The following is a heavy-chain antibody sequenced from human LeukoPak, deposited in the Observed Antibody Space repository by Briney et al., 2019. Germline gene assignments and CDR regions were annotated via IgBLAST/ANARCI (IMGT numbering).Heavy chain of an antibody. V-gene: IGHV3-7*01. J-gene: IGHJ5*02. D-gene: IGHD5-18*01. CDR1: GFTFSSYW. Sequence: GGSLRLSCAASGFTFSSYWMSWVRQAPGKGLEWVANIKQDGSEKYYVDSVKGRFTISRDNAKNSLYLQMNSLRAEDTAVYYCARDQGTAMVPNWFDPWGQGTLVTVSS. CDR3: ARDQGTAMVPNWFDP. CDR2: IKQDGSEK.